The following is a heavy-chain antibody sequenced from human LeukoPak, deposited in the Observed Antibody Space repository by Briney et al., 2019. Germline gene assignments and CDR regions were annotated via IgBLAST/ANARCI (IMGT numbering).Heavy chain of an antibody. CDR2: FFYGGNT. J-gene: IGHJ4*02. Sequence: SETLSLTCAVSGGSISSSYWSWIRQPPGKGLEWLGYFFYGGNTNFSPSLKSRVTISVDTSKNQFSLKLSSVTAADTAVYYCARLYIDYYGSGSYYYFDYWGQGTLVTVSS. CDR1: GGSISSSY. CDR3: ARLYIDYYGSGSYYYFDY. D-gene: IGHD3-10*01. V-gene: IGHV4-59*08.